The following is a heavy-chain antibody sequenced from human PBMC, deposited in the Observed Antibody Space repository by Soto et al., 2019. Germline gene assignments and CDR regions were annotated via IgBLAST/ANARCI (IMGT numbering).Heavy chain of an antibody. J-gene: IGHJ3*02. Sequence: EGQLVQSGGSLVTPGGSLRLSCAASGFPFTKAWMTWVRQAPGKGLEWVGRIRSKTSSETREYAAPVKGRFSTSRDDSKNMLYLEMNSLKIEDTGVYYCTTDGFSGIVGIWGQGTMVTVSS. D-gene: IGHD1-26*01. CDR1: GFPFTKAW. CDR2: IRSKTSSETR. CDR3: TTDGFSGIVGI. V-gene: IGHV3-15*01.